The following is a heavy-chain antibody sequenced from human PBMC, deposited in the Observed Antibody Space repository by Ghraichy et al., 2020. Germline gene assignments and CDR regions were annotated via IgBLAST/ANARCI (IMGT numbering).Heavy chain of an antibody. CDR3: AATPHDFWTGYYGVYFDY. J-gene: IGHJ4*02. CDR1: GFSFSNSV. CDR2: IVVGRGNT. D-gene: IGHD3/OR15-3a*01. Sequence: SVKVSCEASGFSFSNSVVQWVRQASGQRLERVGWIVVGRGNTNYAQGFQGRVTISRDESTSTAYMDLSSLRSDDTAVYYCAATPHDFWTGYYGVYFDYWGQGTLVTVSS. V-gene: IGHV1-58*01.